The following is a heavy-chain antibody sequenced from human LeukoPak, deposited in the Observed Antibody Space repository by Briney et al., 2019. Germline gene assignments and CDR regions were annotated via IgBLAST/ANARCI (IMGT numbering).Heavy chain of an antibody. CDR2: ITRSGDTI. V-gene: IGHV3-48*03. CDR1: GFTFSSYE. Sequence: GGSLRLSCAASGFTFSSYEMNWVRQAPGKGLEWVSYITRSGDTIYYADSVKGRFTISRDNAKNSLYLQMNSLRAEDTAVYYCARARYSSSGDYWGQGTLVTVSS. CDR3: ARARYSSSGDY. D-gene: IGHD6-6*01. J-gene: IGHJ4*02.